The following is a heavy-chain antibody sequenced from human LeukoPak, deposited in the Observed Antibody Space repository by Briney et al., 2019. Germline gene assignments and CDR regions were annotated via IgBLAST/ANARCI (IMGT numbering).Heavy chain of an antibody. J-gene: IGHJ4*02. V-gene: IGHV3-74*01. CDR3: ARGRPHGNDY. CDR2: IASDGSST. CDR1: GFTFSSYW. Sequence: GGSLRPSCAASGFTFSSYWMNWVRQAPGKGLVWVSRIASDGSSTTYADSVKGRFSISRDNAKNTLYLQMNSLRVEGTAVYYCARGRPHGNDYWGQGTLVTVSS. D-gene: IGHD4-23*01.